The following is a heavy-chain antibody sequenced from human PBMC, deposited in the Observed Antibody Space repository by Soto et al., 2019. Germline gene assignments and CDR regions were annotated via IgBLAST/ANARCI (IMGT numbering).Heavy chain of an antibody. CDR2: ISGSGGST. CDR3: AKDVGYAYYDSSGYYFGY. V-gene: IGHV3-23*01. D-gene: IGHD3-22*01. Sequence: EVQLLESGGGLVQPGGSLRLSCAASGFTFSNYAMSWVRQAPGKGLEWVSAISGSGGSTYYADSVKGRFTISRDNSKNTLYLQMKSLRAEDTAVYYCAKDVGYAYYDSSGYYFGYWCQGTLVTVSS. CDR1: GFTFSNYA. J-gene: IGHJ4*02.